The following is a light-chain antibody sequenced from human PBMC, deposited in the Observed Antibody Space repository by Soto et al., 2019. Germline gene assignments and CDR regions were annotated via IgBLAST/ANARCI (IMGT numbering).Light chain of an antibody. CDR3: QQYST. Sequence: DVQMTQSPSTLYASVGDRVTITCRASQSISSWLAWYQQKPGKAPKLLIYKASSLESGVPSRFSGSGSGTEFTLTISSLQPDDFATYYCQQYSTFGQGTKVDI. CDR1: QSISSW. CDR2: KAS. J-gene: IGKJ1*01. V-gene: IGKV1-5*03.